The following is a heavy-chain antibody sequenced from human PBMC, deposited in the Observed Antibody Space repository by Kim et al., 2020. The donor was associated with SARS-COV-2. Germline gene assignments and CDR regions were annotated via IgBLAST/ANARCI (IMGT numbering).Heavy chain of an antibody. CDR1: GGTFSSYA. CDR2: IIPIFGTA. CDR3: ASYIGYSSRERYFQH. V-gene: IGHV1-69*13. Sequence: SVKVSCKASGGTFSSYAISWVRQAPGQGLEWMGGIIPIFGTANYAQKFQGRVTITADESTSTAYMELSSLRSEDTAVYYCASYIGYSSRERYFQHWGQGTLVTVSS. J-gene: IGHJ1*01. D-gene: IGHD6-13*01.